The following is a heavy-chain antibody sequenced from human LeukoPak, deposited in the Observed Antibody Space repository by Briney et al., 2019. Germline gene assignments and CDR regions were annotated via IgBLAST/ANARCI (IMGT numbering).Heavy chain of an antibody. V-gene: IGHV3-74*01. CDR3: ARESGYCSATSCYRPEDY. CDR1: GFTFSSYW. CDR2: INTDGSST. J-gene: IGHJ4*02. Sequence: GGSLRLSCTASGFTFSSYWMHWVRQAPGKGLVWVSRINTDGSSTRYADSVKGRFTISRDNAKNTLYPQVNNLRAEDTAVHYCARESGYCSATSCYRPEDYWGQGTLVTVSS. D-gene: IGHD2-2*01.